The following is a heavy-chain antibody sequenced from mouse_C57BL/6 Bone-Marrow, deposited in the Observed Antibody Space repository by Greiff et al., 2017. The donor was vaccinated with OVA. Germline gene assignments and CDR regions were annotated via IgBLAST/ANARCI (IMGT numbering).Heavy chain of an antibody. D-gene: IGHD2-4*01. CDR1: GFTFSSYA. CDR2: ISDGGSYT. Sequence: EVKVVESGGGLVKPGGSLKLSCAASGFTFSSYAMSWVRQTPEKRLEWVATISDGGSYTYYPDNVKGRFTISRDNAKNNLYLQMSHLKSEDTAMYYCARGDYDRGYWYFDVWGTGTTVTVSS. J-gene: IGHJ1*03. V-gene: IGHV5-4*03. CDR3: ARGDYDRGYWYFDV.